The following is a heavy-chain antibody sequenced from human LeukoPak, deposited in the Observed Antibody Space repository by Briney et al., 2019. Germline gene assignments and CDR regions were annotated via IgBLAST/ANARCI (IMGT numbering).Heavy chain of an antibody. CDR3: ARDIAVAGTAGYYYYGMDV. CDR1: GGXISSGGYY. V-gene: IGHV4-31*03. CDR2: IYYSGST. J-gene: IGHJ6*02. D-gene: IGHD6-19*01. Sequence: SETLSLTCTVSGGXISSGGYYWSWIRQHPGKGLEWIGYIYYSGSTYYNPSLKSRVTISVDTSKNQFSLKLSSVTAADTAVYYCARDIAVAGTAGYYYYGMDVWGQGTTVTVSS.